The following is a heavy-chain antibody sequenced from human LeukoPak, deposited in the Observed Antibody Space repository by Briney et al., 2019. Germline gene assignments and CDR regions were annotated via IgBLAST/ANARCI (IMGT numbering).Heavy chain of an antibody. V-gene: IGHV4-34*01. J-gene: IGHJ4*02. CDR3: ASAYSSGNSPVYF. CDR1: GGSFSGYY. D-gene: IGHD5-18*01. CDR2: INHSGST. Sequence: SETLSLTCAVYGGSFSGYYWSWIRQPPGKGLEWIGEINHSGSTNYNPSLKSRVTMSLDTSKNQFSLKVTSVIAADTAVYYCASAYSSGNSPVYFWGQGTLITVSS.